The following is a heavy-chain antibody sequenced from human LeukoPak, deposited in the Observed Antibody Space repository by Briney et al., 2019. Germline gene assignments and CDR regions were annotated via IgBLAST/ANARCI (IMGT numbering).Heavy chain of an antibody. D-gene: IGHD3-22*01. V-gene: IGHV1-18*01. Sequence: ASVKVSCKASGYTFTSYGISWVRQAPGQGLEWMGWISAYNGNTNYAQKLQGRVTMTTDTSTSPAYMELRSLRSDDTAVYYCARPHFPYYYDSSGYYFYDYWGQGTLVTVSS. J-gene: IGHJ4*02. CDR3: ARPHFPYYYDSSGYYFYDY. CDR2: ISAYNGNT. CDR1: GYTFTSYG.